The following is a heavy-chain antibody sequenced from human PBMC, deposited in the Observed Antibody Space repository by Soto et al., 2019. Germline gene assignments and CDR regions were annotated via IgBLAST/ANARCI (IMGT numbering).Heavy chain of an antibody. CDR3: ARDYVGPNYYFDF. CDR2: ISYSGDS. V-gene: IGHV4-31*03. Sequence: ASETLSLTCTVSGGSISSGGYYWSWIRQHPGKALEWIGHISYSGDSYYNPSLRSRVTMSVDTSENQLSLRLSSVTAADTAMYYCARDYVGPNYYFDFWGQGTLVTSPQ. J-gene: IGHJ4*02. D-gene: IGHD3-16*01. CDR1: GGSISSGGYY.